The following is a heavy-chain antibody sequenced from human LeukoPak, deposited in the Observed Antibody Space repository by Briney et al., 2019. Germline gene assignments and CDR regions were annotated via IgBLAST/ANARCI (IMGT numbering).Heavy chain of an antibody. CDR1: GFTFSDYY. Sequence: GGSLRLSCAASGFTFSDYYVSWIRQAPGKGLEWVSYISGSGSTIYYADSVKGRFTISRDNAKNSLYLQMNSLRAEDTAVYYCARGHRRGLPDYWGQGTLVTVSS. D-gene: IGHD1-26*01. J-gene: IGHJ4*02. CDR3: ARGHRRGLPDY. V-gene: IGHV3-11*01. CDR2: ISGSGSTI.